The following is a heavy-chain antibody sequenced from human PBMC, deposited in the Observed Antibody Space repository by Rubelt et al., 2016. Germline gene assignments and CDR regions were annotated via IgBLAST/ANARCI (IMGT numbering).Heavy chain of an antibody. CDR2: IYYSGST. Sequence: GYIYYSGSTYYNPSLKSRVTISVDTSKNQFSLKLSSVTAADTAVYYCARQMGGGYSYGFGMDYYYGMDVWGQGTTVTVSS. CDR3: ARQMGGGYSYGFGMDYYYGMDV. V-gene: IGHV4-39*01. D-gene: IGHD5-18*01. J-gene: IGHJ6*02.